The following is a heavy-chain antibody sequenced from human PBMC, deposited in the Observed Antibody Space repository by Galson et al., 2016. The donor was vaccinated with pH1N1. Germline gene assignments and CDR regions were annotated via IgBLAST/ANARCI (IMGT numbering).Heavy chain of an antibody. D-gene: IGHD1-26*01. CDR3: ARPPYYSGSFYEC. Sequence: SVKVSCKASGYSFIDYYIHWVRQAPGQGLEWMGWINPNTGTTNYAQGFQGRVTMTRDTSISTAYMELSGLRSDDTAVYYCARPPYYSGSFYECWSQGTLVTVSS. CDR2: INPNTGTT. CDR1: GYSFIDYY. J-gene: IGHJ4*02. V-gene: IGHV1-2*02.